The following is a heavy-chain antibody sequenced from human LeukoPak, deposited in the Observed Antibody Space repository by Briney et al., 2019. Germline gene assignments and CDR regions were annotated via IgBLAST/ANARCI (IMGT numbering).Heavy chain of an antibody. J-gene: IGHJ4*02. CDR1: GYTFTSYS. CDR3: ARDRYGDGFAHFDY. D-gene: IGHD5-24*01. V-gene: IGHV1-2*02. Sequence: ASVKVSCKASGYTFTSYSMHWVRQAPGQGLEWMGWITPSGGTNYPQKFQGRAAITRDTSITTAYMDLSRLTSDDTAVYNCARDRYGDGFAHFDYWGQGALVTVSS. CDR2: ITPSGGT.